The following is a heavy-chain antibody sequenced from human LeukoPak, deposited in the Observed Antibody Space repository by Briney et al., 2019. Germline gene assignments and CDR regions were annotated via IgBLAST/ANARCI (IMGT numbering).Heavy chain of an antibody. D-gene: IGHD3-3*01. Sequence: GASVKVSCKASGYTFTGYYMHWVRQAPGQGLEWMGWINSNSGGTNYAQKFQGRVTMTRDTSISTAYMELSRLRSDDTAVYYCARGRAYDFWSGYYIGGNNWGQGTLVTVSS. CDR2: INSNSGGT. J-gene: IGHJ4*02. V-gene: IGHV1-2*02. CDR3: ARGRAYDFWSGYYIGGNN. CDR1: GYTFTGYY.